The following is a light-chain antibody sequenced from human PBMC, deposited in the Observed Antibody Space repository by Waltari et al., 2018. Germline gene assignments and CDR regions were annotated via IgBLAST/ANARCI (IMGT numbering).Light chain of an antibody. CDR2: DAK. Sequence: EVVLTQSPGALSVSPGESATLSCRASRNVGSSLAWYQQTPGQAPRLLVYDAKNRATDVPARFSGSGYGTQFTLTISSLQPEDFATYYCHQLNSYRAFGPGAKVEIK. J-gene: IGKJ3*01. V-gene: IGKV3-15*01. CDR1: RNVGSS. CDR3: HQLNSYRA.